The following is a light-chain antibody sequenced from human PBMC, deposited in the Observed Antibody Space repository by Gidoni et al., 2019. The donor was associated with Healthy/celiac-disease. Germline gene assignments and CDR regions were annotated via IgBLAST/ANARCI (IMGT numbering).Light chain of an antibody. CDR3: QSADSSGTYWV. CDR1: ALPKQN. J-gene: IGLJ3*02. CDR2: KDS. Sequence: SYELTQPPSVSVSPGQTARITCSGDALPKQNAYWYQQKQGQAPVLVIYKDSERPSGIPERFSGSSSGTTVTLTISGVQAEDEADYYCQSADSSGTYWVFGGGTKLTVL. V-gene: IGLV3-25*03.